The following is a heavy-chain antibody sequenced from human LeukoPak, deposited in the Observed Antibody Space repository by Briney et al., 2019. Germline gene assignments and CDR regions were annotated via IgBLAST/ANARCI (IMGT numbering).Heavy chain of an antibody. CDR1: GFTFSSYA. CDR3: ARTYYYDSSGYYYPYYFDY. D-gene: IGHD3-22*01. V-gene: IGHV3-64*01. CDR2: ISSNGGST. Sequence: GGSLRLSCAASGFTFSSYAMHWVRQAPGKGLEYVSAISSNGGSTYYANSVKGRFTISRDNSKNTLYLQMGSLRAEDMAVYYCARTYYYDSSGYYYPYYFDYWGQGTLVTVSS. J-gene: IGHJ4*02.